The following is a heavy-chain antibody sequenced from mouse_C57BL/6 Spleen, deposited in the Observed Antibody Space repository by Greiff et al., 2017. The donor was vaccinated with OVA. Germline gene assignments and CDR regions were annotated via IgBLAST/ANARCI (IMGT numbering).Heavy chain of an antibody. CDR3: ARRTVAEYYFDY. Sequence: VQLQQSGPVLVKPGASVKMSCKASGYTFTDYYMNWVKQSHGKSLEWIGVINPYNGGTSYNQKFKGKATLTVDKSSSTAYMELNSLTSEDSAVYYCARRTVAEYYFDYWGQGTTLTVSS. CDR2: INPYNGGT. CDR1: GYTFTDYY. D-gene: IGHD1-1*01. J-gene: IGHJ2*01. V-gene: IGHV1-19*01.